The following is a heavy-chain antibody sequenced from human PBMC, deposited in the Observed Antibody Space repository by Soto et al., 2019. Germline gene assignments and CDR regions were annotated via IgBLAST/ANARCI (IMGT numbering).Heavy chain of an antibody. V-gene: IGHV4-39*01. D-gene: IGHD3-22*01. CDR2: IYHTGNA. J-gene: IGHJ5*02. CDR3: ARDYFDSSDYTTNWFDP. CDR1: GDSISNSRFY. Sequence: SETLSLTCSVSGDSISNSRFYWAWIRQPPGEGLEWIGSIYHTGNAYYNPSLKSRVTIFVVTSKNQFSLKLTSVTAADTALYYCARDYFDSSDYTTNWFDPWGQGTLVTVSS.